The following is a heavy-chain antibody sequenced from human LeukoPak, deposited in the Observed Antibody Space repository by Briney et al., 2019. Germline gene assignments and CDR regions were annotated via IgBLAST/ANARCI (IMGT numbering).Heavy chain of an antibody. V-gene: IGHV3-30-3*01. D-gene: IGHD3-22*01. J-gene: IGHJ4*02. CDR3: ARASRPDYYDSSGYSDY. CDR1: GFTFSSYA. CDR2: ISYDGSNK. Sequence: PGRSLRLSCAASGFTFSSYAMCWVRQAPGKGLEWVALISYDGSNKYYADSVKGRFTISRDNSKNTLYLQMNSLRAEDTAVYYCARASRPDYYDSSGYSDYWGQGTLVTVSS.